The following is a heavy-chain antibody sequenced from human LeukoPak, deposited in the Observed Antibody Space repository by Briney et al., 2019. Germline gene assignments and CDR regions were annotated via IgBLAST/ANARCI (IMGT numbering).Heavy chain of an antibody. J-gene: IGHJ3*01. V-gene: IGHV3-30-3*01. CDR3: ARGPDPVVRGPRRAFDL. D-gene: IGHD3-10*01. Sequence: GGSLRLSCAASGFTFTYYAMHWVRQAPGKGLEWVSVVSNDGSNQDYTDSMKGRFIISRDDSKSTVYLQMNSLRVDDTAMYYRARGPDPVVRGPRRAFDLWGQGTMVTVSS. CDR2: VSNDGSNQ. CDR1: GFTFTYYA.